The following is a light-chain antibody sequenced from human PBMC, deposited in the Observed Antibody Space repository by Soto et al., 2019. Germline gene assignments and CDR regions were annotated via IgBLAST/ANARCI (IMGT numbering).Light chain of an antibody. J-gene: IGLJ3*02. CDR1: TSTIGAGYD. CDR2: GNS. V-gene: IGLV1-40*01. CDR3: QSYDSSLSGWV. Sequence: QSVLTQPPSVSGAPGQRVTISCPGSTSTIGAGYDVHWYQQLPGTAPKLLIYGNSNRPSGVPDRFSGSKSGTSASLAITGLQAEDEADYYCQSYDSSLSGWVFGGGTKLTVL.